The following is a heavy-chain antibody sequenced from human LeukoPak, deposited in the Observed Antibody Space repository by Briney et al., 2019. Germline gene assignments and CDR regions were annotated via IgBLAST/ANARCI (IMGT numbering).Heavy chain of an antibody. CDR3: ARDDY. V-gene: IGHV3-30-3*01. CDR2: VSHNGPDK. Sequence: GRALRLSCAAPGFTFSNYTMHWVPQAPAKGQEWVAVVSHNGPDKYYADSVKGRFTISRDNSKNTLYLQMSSLRADDTAVYYWARDDYWGQGTLVTVSS. J-gene: IGHJ4*02. CDR1: GFTFSNYT.